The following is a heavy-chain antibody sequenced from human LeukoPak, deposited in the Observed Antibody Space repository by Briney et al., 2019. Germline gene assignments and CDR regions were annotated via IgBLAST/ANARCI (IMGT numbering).Heavy chain of an antibody. D-gene: IGHD3-3*01. CDR1: GFTVSSNY. J-gene: IGHJ4*02. CDR3: ARGGYYDFWGGYEHFDY. CDR2: IYSGGST. Sequence: GGSLRLSCAASGFTVSSNYMSWVRQAPGKGLEWVSVIYSGGSTYYADSVKGRFTISRDNSKNTLYLQMNSLRAEDTAVYYCARGGYYDFWGGYEHFDYWGQGTLVTVSS. V-gene: IGHV3-53*01.